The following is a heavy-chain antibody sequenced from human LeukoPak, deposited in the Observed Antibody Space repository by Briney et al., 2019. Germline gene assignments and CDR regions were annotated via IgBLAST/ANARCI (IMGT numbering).Heavy chain of an antibody. J-gene: IGHJ1*01. Sequence: GGSLRLSCAASGFTVSSNYMSWVRQAPGKGLGWVSVIYSGGSTYYADSVKGRFTISRDNSKNTLYLQMNSLRAEDTAVYYCASTVAGGEYFQHWGQGTLVTVSS. CDR3: ASTVAGGEYFQH. CDR2: IYSGGST. CDR1: GFTVSSNY. D-gene: IGHD6-19*01. V-gene: IGHV3-53*01.